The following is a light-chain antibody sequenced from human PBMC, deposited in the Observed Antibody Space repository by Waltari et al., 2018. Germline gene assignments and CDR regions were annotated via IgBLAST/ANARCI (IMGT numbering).Light chain of an antibody. J-gene: IGKJ4*01. CDR1: QGVNSN. Sequence: EIVMTQSPATLSVSPGERAPLSCRASQGVNSNLAWYQQRPGQVPRLLIYGASTTATGIPARFTGSVSGTELTLTISSLQSEDFAVYYCQQYNNWPLTFGGGTEVEIK. CDR3: QQYNNWPLT. CDR2: GAS. V-gene: IGKV3-15*01.